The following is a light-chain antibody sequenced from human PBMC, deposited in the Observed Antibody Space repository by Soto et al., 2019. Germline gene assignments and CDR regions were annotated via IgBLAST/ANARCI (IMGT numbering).Light chain of an antibody. V-gene: IGKV1-39*01. CDR1: QTIGNY. Sequence: DIQMTQAPSSLPASVGDRVTITCRASQTIGNYLNWYQQKPGRPPTLLIYTTSRLQSGVPTRFSGSGSGTDFTLTISNLQPEDFATYSCHQSYITPPAFGQGTKVGIK. J-gene: IGKJ2*01. CDR2: TTS. CDR3: HQSYITPPA.